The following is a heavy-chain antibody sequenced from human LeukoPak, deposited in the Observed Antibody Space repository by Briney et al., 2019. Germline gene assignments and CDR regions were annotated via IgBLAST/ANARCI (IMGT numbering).Heavy chain of an antibody. CDR2: IYYSGST. Sequence: PSETLSLTCTVSGGSISSSSYYWGWIRQPPGKGLEWIGSIYYSGSTYYNPSLKSRVTISVDTSKNQFSLKLSSVTAADTAVYYCARDRPENYCSSTSCSEVLDYWGQGTLVTVSS. V-gene: IGHV4-39*07. CDR3: ARDRPENYCSSTSCSEVLDY. D-gene: IGHD2-2*01. CDR1: GGSISSSSYY. J-gene: IGHJ4*02.